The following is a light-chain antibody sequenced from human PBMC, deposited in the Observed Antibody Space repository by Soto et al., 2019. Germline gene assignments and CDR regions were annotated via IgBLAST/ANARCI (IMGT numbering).Light chain of an antibody. J-gene: IGLJ3*02. CDR3: ASYTDSTILM. Sequence: QSALTQPASVSGSPGQSITISCTGTSSDVGDYNYVSWYQQHPGKAPKLMIYYVSHRPSGVSSRFSGSKSGNTASLTISGLQAEDEADYYCASYTDSTILMFGGGTKVTVL. CDR2: YVS. V-gene: IGLV2-14*01. CDR1: SSDVGDYNY.